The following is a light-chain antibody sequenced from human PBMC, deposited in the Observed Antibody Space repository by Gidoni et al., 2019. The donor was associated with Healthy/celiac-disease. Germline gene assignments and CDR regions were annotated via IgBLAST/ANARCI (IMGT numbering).Light chain of an antibody. CDR3: QQYGSSTLT. Sequence: IVLTQSPRTRSLSPGERATLPCRARQSVSSSYLAWYQQKPGQAPRLLIYGASSRATCIPERFSGSGSGTEFTLTISRLEPEDFAVYYCQQYGSSTLTFGGGTKVEIK. J-gene: IGKJ4*01. CDR1: QSVSSSY. CDR2: GAS. V-gene: IGKV3-20*01.